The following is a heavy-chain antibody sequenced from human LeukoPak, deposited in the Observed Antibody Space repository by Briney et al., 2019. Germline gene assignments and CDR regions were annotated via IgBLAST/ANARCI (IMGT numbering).Heavy chain of an antibody. CDR3: ARGLWELHTWGYYFDY. CDR2: VFYIGSP. Sequence: SETLSLTCTVSGGSISTSAYYWGWIRQPPGKGLEWIGTVFYIGSPNYNPSLKSRLTISIDTSRNQFALKLSSVTAADTAVYYCARGLWELHTWGYYFDYWGQGTPVTVSS. J-gene: IGHJ4*02. CDR1: GGSISTSAYY. V-gene: IGHV4-39*06. D-gene: IGHD1-26*01.